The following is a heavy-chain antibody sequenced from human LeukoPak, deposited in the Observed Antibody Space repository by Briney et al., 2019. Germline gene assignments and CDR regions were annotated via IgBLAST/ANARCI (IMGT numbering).Heavy chain of an antibody. CDR1: GFTFSSYW. Sequence: GGSLRLSCAASGFTFSSYWMSWVRQAPGKGLEWVANIKQDGSEKYYVDSVKGRFTISRDNSKSTLYLQMDSLRGEDTAVYYCARWGITAAHDAFDIWGQGTMVTVSS. CDR2: IKQDGSEK. D-gene: IGHD6-13*01. V-gene: IGHV3-7*01. J-gene: IGHJ3*02. CDR3: ARWGITAAHDAFDI.